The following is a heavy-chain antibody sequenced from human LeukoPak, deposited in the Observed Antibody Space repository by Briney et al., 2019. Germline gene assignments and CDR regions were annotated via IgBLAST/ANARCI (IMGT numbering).Heavy chain of an antibody. D-gene: IGHD3-16*01. J-gene: IGHJ6*02. CDR3: ARNQQLGGHSYYYYGMDV. Sequence: GGSLRLSCATSGFTFSSNWMSWVRHVPGRGLDWVANIKPDGSAQYYAASVKGRFTISRDNSKNTLYLQMNSLRADDTAIYYCARNQQLGGHSYYYYGMDVWGQGTTVTVSS. CDR1: GFTFSSNW. V-gene: IGHV3-7*03. CDR2: IKPDGSAQ.